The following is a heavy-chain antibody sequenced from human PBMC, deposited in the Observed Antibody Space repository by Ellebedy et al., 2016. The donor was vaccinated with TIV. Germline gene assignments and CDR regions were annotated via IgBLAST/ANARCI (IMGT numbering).Heavy chain of an antibody. J-gene: IGHJ4*02. D-gene: IGHD3-16*01. CDR1: GGSISNYY. Sequence: MPGGSLRLSCTVSGGSISNYYWSWIRQSPGKGLEWIGYIYFSGGTNYNPSLNSRVTISLDRSKNQYSLKLSSVTAADTAVYYCARGLGGPFDYWGQGTLVTVSS. V-gene: IGHV4-59*01. CDR3: ARGLGGPFDY. CDR2: IYFSGGT.